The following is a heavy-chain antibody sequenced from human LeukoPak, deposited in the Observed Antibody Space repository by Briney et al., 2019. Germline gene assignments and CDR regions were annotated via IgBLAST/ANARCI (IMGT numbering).Heavy chain of an antibody. CDR1: GFTLSSYA. CDR3: AKVPNWNYLWFDP. D-gene: IGHD1-7*01. Sequence: GGSLRLSCAASGFTLSSYAMSWVRQGPGKGLEWVSAISVSGNTYHADSVKGRFTISRDSSKNTLYLQMNSLRAGDAAVYYCAKVPNWNYLWFDPWGQGTLVTVSS. V-gene: IGHV3-23*01. CDR2: ISVSGNT. J-gene: IGHJ5*02.